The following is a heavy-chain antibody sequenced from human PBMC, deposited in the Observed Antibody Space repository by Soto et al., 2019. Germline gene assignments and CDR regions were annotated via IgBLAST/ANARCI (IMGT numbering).Heavy chain of an antibody. CDR1: GFTFSNAW. V-gene: IGHV3-15*01. Sequence: GGSLRLSCAASGFTFSNAWMSWVRQAPGKGLEWVGRIKSKTDGGTTDYAAPVKGRFTISRDDSKNTLYLQMNSLKTEDTAVYYCTTRYLVWLDDFEYWGQGTRVTVSS. D-gene: IGHD3-9*01. J-gene: IGHJ4*02. CDR2: IKSKTDGGTT. CDR3: TTRYLVWLDDFEY.